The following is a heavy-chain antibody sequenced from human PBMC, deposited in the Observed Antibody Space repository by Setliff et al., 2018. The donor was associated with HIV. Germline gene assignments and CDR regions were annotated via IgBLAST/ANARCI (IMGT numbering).Heavy chain of an antibody. D-gene: IGHD6-13*01. J-gene: IGHJ4*02. V-gene: IGHV3-30*02. CDR1: GFTFSSYA. Sequence: GGSLRLSCAASGFTFSSYAMHWVRQAPGKGLEWVAVIWYDGSNKYYADSVKGRFTISRDNSKNTLYLQMNSLRAEDTAVYYCAKARPRQPASTKPPYYFDFWGQGTLVTVSS. CDR3: AKARPRQPASTKPPYYFDF. CDR2: IWYDGSNK.